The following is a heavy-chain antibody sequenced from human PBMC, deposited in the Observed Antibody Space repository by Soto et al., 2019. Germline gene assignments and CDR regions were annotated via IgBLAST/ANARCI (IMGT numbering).Heavy chain of an antibody. CDR1: GGSISSGGYY. Sequence: SETLSLTCTVSGGSISSGGYYWSWIRQHPGKGLEWIGYIYYSGTTNYNPSLKSRVTISVDTSKNQFSLKLSSVTAADTAVYYCARLGAYYQSLDHWGPGTLVTVS. CDR2: IYYSGTT. V-gene: IGHV4-31*03. D-gene: IGHD2-21*01. CDR3: ARLGAYYQSLDH. J-gene: IGHJ5*02.